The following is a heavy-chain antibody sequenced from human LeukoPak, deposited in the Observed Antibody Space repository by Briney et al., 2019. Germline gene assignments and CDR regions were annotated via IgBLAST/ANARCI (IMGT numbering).Heavy chain of an antibody. D-gene: IGHD6-13*01. CDR1: GYTFTSYG. CDR3: ARHPDIAAAGPDFDY. Sequence: GASVKVSCKASGYTFTSYGISWVRQAPGQGLEWMGWISAYNGNTNYAQKLQGRVTMTTDTSTSTAYMELRSLRSDDTAVYYCARHPDIAAAGPDFDYWGQGTLVTVSS. V-gene: IGHV1-18*01. CDR2: ISAYNGNT. J-gene: IGHJ4*02.